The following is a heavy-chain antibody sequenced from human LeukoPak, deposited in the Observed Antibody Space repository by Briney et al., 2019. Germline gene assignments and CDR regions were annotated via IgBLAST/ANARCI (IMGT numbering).Heavy chain of an antibody. CDR3: ARHALNGIVVVTATPPDY. J-gene: IGHJ4*02. Sequence: SETLSLTCTVPGYSISSGYYWGWIRQPPGKWLEWIGSIYHSGSTYYNPSLKSRVTISVDTSKNQFSLKLSSVTAADTAVYYCARHALNGIVVVTATPPDYWGQGTLVTVSS. CDR1: GYSISSGYY. V-gene: IGHV4-38-2*02. D-gene: IGHD2-21*02. CDR2: IYHSGST.